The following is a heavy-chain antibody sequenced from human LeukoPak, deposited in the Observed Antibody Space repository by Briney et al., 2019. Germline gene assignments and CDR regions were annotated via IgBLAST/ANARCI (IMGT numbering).Heavy chain of an antibody. V-gene: IGHV3-48*01. CDR2: ISGSSSTI. Sequence: PGGSLTLSCAASGFTFSSYSMNWVRQAPGTGLEWVSYISGSSSTIYYADSVKGRFTISRDNAKNTLYLQMNSLRAEDTAVYYCARDWRGTGYLDYWGQGALVTVSS. CDR1: GFTFSSYS. J-gene: IGHJ4*02. D-gene: IGHD1-1*01. CDR3: ARDWRGTGYLDY.